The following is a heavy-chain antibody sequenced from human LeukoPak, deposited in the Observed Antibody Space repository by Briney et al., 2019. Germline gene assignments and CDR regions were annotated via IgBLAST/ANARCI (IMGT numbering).Heavy chain of an antibody. CDR3: AKKGYGGRSGGAYFDY. V-gene: IGHV3-43*01. CDR1: GFTFDDYT. J-gene: IGHJ4*02. Sequence: GRSLRLSCAASGFTFDDYTMHWVRQAPGKGLEWVSLIAWDGSTTYYADSVKGRFTISRDNSKNSLYLQMNSLRTEDTALYYCAKKGYGGRSGGAYFDYWGQGTLVTVSS. CDR2: IAWDGSTT. D-gene: IGHD4-23*01.